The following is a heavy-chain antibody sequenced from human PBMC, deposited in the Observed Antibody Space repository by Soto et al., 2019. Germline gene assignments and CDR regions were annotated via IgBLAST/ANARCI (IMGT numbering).Heavy chain of an antibody. V-gene: IGHV3-9*01. CDR3: AKASYSLGIEGATDFDY. J-gene: IGHJ4*02. CDR2: ISWNGGRT. D-gene: IGHD1-26*01. Sequence: EVELVESGGGLVQPGRSLRLSCKAFGFTFDNFAMHWVRQSPERGLEWVSGISWNGGRTGYADSVKGRFIVSRDNSKSSLYLQMNSLSSEDTALYFCAKASYSLGIEGATDFDYWGQGSWVTVSS. CDR1: GFTFDNFA.